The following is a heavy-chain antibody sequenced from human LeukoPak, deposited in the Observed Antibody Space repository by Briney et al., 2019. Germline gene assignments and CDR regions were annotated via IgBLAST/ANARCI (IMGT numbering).Heavy chain of an antibody. D-gene: IGHD1-1*01. Sequence: SGGSLRLSCAASGFTFRSYGMSWVRQAPGKGLEWVVNINQDGSEKYYVDSVKGRFTISRDNAKNSLSLQMNSLRAEDTAVYYCARGKTTSGMSADYWGQGTLVTVSS. CDR3: ARGKTTSGMSADY. J-gene: IGHJ4*02. V-gene: IGHV3-7*01. CDR2: INQDGSEK. CDR1: GFTFRSYG.